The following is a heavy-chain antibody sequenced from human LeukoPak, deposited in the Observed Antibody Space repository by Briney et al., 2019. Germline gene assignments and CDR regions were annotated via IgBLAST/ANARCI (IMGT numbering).Heavy chain of an antibody. V-gene: IGHV5-51*01. J-gene: IGHJ6*02. CDR1: GYSFTSYW. CDR2: IYPGDSDT. Sequence: GESLKISCKGSGYSFTSYWIGWERQMPGKGLEWMGIIYPGDSDTRYSPSFQGQVTISADKSISTAYLQWSSLKASDTAMYYCARGLAAAREYYYGMDVWGQGTTVTVSS. CDR3: ARGLAAAREYYYGMDV. D-gene: IGHD6-13*01.